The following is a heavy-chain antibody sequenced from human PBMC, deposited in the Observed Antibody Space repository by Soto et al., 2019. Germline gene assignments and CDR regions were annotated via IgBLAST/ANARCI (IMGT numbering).Heavy chain of an antibody. CDR1: CGSISSGDYY. J-gene: IGHJ4*02. V-gene: IGHV4-30-4*01. CDR3: ARTGDSSGYYYEY. Sequence: SETLSLTCTVSCGSISSGDYYWSWIRQPPGKGLEWIGYIYYSGSTYYNPSLKSRVTISVDTSKNQFSLKLSSVTAADTAVYYCARTGDSSGYYYEYWGQGTLVTVSS. D-gene: IGHD3-22*01. CDR2: IYYSGST.